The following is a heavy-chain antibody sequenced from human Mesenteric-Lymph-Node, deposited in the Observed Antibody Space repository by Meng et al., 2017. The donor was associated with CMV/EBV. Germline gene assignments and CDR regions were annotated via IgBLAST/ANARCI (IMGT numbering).Heavy chain of an antibody. J-gene: IGHJ3*02. CDR3: ARDSYYQDAFDI. Sequence: GGSLKISCAASGFTFGFYWMHWVRQAPGKGLVWVSRTNNDGSSPNYADSVKGRFTISRDNANNMLYLQMDSLRAEDTAVYYCARDSYYQDAFDIWGQGTLVTVSS. CDR2: TNNDGSSP. V-gene: IGHV3-74*01. CDR1: GFTFGFYW. D-gene: IGHD3-10*01.